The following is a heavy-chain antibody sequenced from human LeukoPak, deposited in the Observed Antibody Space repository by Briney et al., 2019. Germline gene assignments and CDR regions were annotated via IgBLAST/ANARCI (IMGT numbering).Heavy chain of an antibody. Sequence: GGSLKLSCAASEFNFSGSAVNWVRQASGKGLEWLGHIRSKGNNYATAYTASVKGRFTISRDDSKNTAHLQMNSLKTEDTAVYYCTRPGSYSTDDAFDIWGQGTLVTVSS. D-gene: IGHD1-26*01. CDR3: TRPGSYSTDDAFDI. J-gene: IGHJ3*02. CDR1: EFNFSGSA. CDR2: IRSKGNNYAT. V-gene: IGHV3-73*01.